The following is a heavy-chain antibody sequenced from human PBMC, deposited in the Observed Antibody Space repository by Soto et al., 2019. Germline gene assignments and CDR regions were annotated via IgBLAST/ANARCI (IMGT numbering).Heavy chain of an antibody. CDR1: GGSISSGDYY. Sequence: QVQLQESGPGLVKPSQTLSLTCTVSGGSISSGDYYWSWIRQPPGKGLEWIGYIYYSGSTYYNPSLMSRVXXSXDXXQNQFSLKLSSVNAADTAVYYCARALSGYLYSFDYWGQGTLVTVSS. CDR2: IYYSGST. V-gene: IGHV4-30-4*01. D-gene: IGHD3-22*01. CDR3: ARALSGYLYSFDY. J-gene: IGHJ4*02.